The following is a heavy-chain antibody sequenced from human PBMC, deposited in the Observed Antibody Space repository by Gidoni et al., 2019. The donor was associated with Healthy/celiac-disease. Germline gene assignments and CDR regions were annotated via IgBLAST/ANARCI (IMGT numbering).Heavy chain of an antibody. CDR1: GGPFSSYA. CDR2: IIPIFGTA. CDR3: ARGRDRLPYYFDY. Sequence: QVPLVQSGAEVKKPGSAVKVSCKASGGPFSSYAISWVRQAPGQGLEWMGGIIPIFGTANYAQKFQGRVTITADESTSTAYMELSSLRSEDTAVYYCARGRDRLPYYFDYWGQGTLVTVSS. D-gene: IGHD3-10*01. V-gene: IGHV1-69*01. J-gene: IGHJ4*02.